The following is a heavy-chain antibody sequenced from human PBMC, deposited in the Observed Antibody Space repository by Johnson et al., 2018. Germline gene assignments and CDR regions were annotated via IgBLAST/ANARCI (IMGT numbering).Heavy chain of an antibody. D-gene: IGHD3-3*01. Sequence: VQLVESGGGLVQPGRSLRLSCAASGFTFDDYAMHWVRQAPGKGLEWVSGISWNRGSIGYADSVEGRFTISRDNAKNSLYLQMNRLRPEDTALDYCAKAPVGWLGEGAEYFQHWGQGTLVTVSS. CDR2: ISWNRGSI. J-gene: IGHJ1*01. V-gene: IGHV3-9*01. CDR3: AKAPVGWLGEGAEYFQH. CDR1: GFTFDDYA.